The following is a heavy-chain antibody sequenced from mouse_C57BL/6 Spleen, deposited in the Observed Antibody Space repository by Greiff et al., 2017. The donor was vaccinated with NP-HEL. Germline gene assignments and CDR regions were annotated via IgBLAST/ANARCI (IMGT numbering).Heavy chain of an antibody. J-gene: IGHJ2*01. Sequence: QVQLQQSGAELVKPGASVKISCKASGYAFSSYWMHWVKQRPGQGLEWIGQIYPGDGDTNYNGKFKGKATLTADKSSSTAYMQLSSLTSEDSAVYFCARYYYGRGEYYFGYWGQGTTLTVSS. CDR2: IYPGDGDT. CDR3: ARYYYGRGEYYFGY. CDR1: GYAFSSYW. D-gene: IGHD1-1*01. V-gene: IGHV1-80*01.